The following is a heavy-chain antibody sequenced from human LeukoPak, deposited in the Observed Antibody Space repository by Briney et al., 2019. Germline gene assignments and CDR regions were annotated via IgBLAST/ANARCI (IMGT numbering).Heavy chain of an antibody. CDR3: AKDCGWLHFCS. D-gene: IGHD5-24*01. CDR1: GFTFSILG. CDR2: ISPGADIT. Sequence: GGSLRLSCAASGFTFSILGMNWVRPAPGKGLEWVSGISPGADITYYAESVKGRFTISRDNSKNTLYLQINTLRAEDTAIYYCAKDCGWLHFCSWGQGTLVTVSS. V-gene: IGHV3-23*01. J-gene: IGHJ5*02.